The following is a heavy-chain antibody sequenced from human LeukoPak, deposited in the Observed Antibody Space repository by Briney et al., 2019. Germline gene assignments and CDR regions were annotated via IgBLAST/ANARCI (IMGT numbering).Heavy chain of an antibody. D-gene: IGHD6-13*01. CDR3: AKVAGDRMDY. CDR1: GYTFVTYG. CDR2: ISANTGKT. V-gene: IGHV1-18*01. J-gene: IGHJ4*02. Sequence: ASVKVSCKASGYTFVTYGFCWVRQAPGHGLEWMGWISANTGKTDYARKFQGRVTMTTDTSTSTAYMELRSLRPDDTAVYYCAKVAGDRMDYWGKGTLLTVSS.